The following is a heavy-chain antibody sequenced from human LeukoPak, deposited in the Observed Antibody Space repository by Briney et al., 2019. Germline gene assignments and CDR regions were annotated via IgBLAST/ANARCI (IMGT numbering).Heavy chain of an antibody. CDR3: ARPIGIAVAGGFDY. CDR1: GFTFSSCS. J-gene: IGHJ4*02. D-gene: IGHD6-19*01. V-gene: IGHV3-21*01. Sequence: GGSLRLSCAASGFTFSSCSMNWVRQAPGKGLEWVSSISSSSSYIYYADSVKGRFTISRDNAKNSLYLQMNSLRAEDTAVYYCARPIGIAVAGGFDYWGQGTLVTVSS. CDR2: ISSSSSYI.